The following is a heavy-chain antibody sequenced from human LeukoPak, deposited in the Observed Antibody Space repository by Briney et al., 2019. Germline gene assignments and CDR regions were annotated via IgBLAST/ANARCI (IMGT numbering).Heavy chain of an antibody. D-gene: IGHD3-22*01. Sequence: ASVKVSCKASGYTFTSYDINWVRQATGQGLEWMGWMNPNSGNTGYAQKFQGRVTITADESTSTAYMELSSLRSEDTAVYYCASYYDSSGYLTLDYWGQGTLVTVSS. CDR3: ASYYDSSGYLTLDY. CDR2: MNPNSGNT. CDR1: GYTFTSYD. J-gene: IGHJ4*02. V-gene: IGHV1-8*01.